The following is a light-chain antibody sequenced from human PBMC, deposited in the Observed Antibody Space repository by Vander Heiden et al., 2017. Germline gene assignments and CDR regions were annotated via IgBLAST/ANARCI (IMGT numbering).Light chain of an antibody. CDR1: QSVGSY. Sequence: EIVLPQSPATLSVSPGERATLSCRASQSVGSYLAWYQQKPGQAPRLLIYDTSSRATGIPARLSGSGSGTDFTLTISSLEPEDFAIYYCHQRSNWPRTFGQGTKVEIK. CDR3: HQRSNWPRT. J-gene: IGKJ1*01. V-gene: IGKV3-11*01. CDR2: DTS.